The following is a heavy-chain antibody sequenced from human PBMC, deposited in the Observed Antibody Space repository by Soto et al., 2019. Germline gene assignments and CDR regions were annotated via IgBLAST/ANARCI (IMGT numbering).Heavy chain of an antibody. J-gene: IGHJ5*02. CDR3: AKDSISMVRGGKNWFGP. CDR1: GFTFSSYA. CDR2: ISGGGGVST. D-gene: IGHD3-10*01. V-gene: IGHV3-23*01. Sequence: EVQLLESGGGLVQPGGSLTLSCAASGFTFSSYAMTWVRQAPGKGLEWVSGISGGGGVSTYYADSVKGRFTISRDNSMNPLYLQMNRLRAEDPAVYYCAKDSISMVRGGKNWFGPWGQGTLVTVSS.